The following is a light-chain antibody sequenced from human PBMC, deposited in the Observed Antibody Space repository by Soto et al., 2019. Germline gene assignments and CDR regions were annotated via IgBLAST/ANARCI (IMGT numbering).Light chain of an antibody. Sequence: QSALTQPASVSGSPGQSITISCTGTSSDVGGFNYVSWYQHHPGKAPKLMIYDVTNRPSGVSNRFSGSKSGNTASLTISGLQAEDEADYCCSSYTTSSILVVFGGGTKLTVL. CDR3: SSYTTSSILVV. V-gene: IGLV2-14*03. CDR1: SSDVGGFNY. J-gene: IGLJ2*01. CDR2: DVT.